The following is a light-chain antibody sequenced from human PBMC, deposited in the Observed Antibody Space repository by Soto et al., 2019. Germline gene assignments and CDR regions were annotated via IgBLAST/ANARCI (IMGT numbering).Light chain of an antibody. Sequence: EIVLTQSPGTLSLSPGERATLSCRASQSVSSTYLAWYQQKPGQAPRLLIYAASSRETGIPNTFSGSGSGTDFTLTISRLEPEDFAVYYCQQDDSSPYTFGQGTKVDIK. CDR2: AAS. J-gene: IGKJ2*01. CDR3: QQDDSSPYT. CDR1: QSVSSTY. V-gene: IGKV3-20*01.